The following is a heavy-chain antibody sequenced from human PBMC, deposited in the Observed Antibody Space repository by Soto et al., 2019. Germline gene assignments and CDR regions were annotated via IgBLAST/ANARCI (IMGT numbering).Heavy chain of an antibody. CDR1: GGSISSGGYY. D-gene: IGHD4-17*01. CDR2: IYYSGST. CDR3: ANCATVTTSLRSNDYYYYMDV. J-gene: IGHJ6*03. V-gene: IGHV4-31*03. Sequence: SETLSLTCTVSGGSISSGGYYWSWIRQHPGKGLEWIGYIYYSGSTYYNPSLKSRVTISVDTSKNQFSLKLSSVTAADTAVYYCANCATVTTSLRSNDYYYYMDVWGKGTTVTVS.